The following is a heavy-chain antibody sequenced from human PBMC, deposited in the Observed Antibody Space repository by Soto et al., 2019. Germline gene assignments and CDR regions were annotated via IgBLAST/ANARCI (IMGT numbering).Heavy chain of an antibody. D-gene: IGHD2-21*02. CDR1: GGSFSGYY. V-gene: IGHV4-34*01. CDR2: INHSGST. CDR3: ARVTGMDV. J-gene: IGHJ6*02. Sequence: SETLSLTCAVYGGSFSGYYWSWIRQPPGRGLEWIGEINHSGSTNYNPSLKRRVTISVDTSKKQFSLNLSSVTAADTAVYYCARVTGMDVWGQGTTVTVSS.